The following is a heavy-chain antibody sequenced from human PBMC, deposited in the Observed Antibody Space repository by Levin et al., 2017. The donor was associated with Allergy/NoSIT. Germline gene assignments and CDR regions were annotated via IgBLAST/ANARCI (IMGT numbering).Heavy chain of an antibody. CDR2: IYSGGST. CDR3: ARRDGYYYYGMDV. J-gene: IGHJ6*02. V-gene: IGHV3-53*01. D-gene: IGHD2-8*01. CDR1: GFTVSSNY. Sequence: PAGGSLRLSCAASGFTVSSNYMSWVRQAPGKGLEWVSVIYSGGSTYYADSVKGRFTISRDNSKNTLYLQMNSLRAEDTAVYYCARRDGYYYYGMDVWGQGTTVTVSS.